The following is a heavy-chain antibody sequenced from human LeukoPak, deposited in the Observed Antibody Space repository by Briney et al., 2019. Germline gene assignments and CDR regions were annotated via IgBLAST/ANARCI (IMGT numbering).Heavy chain of an antibody. CDR1: GFTFNNAW. V-gene: IGHV3-15*01. Sequence: GGSLRLSCAASGFTFNNAWMTWVRQAPGKGLEWVGRIKSKTDGGTTDYAAPVKGRFTISRDDSKNTLYLQMNSLKTEDTAVYYCTTYVFWELLPAFDIWGQGTMVTVSS. J-gene: IGHJ3*02. CDR2: IKSKTDGGTT. CDR3: TTYVFWELLPAFDI. D-gene: IGHD1-26*01.